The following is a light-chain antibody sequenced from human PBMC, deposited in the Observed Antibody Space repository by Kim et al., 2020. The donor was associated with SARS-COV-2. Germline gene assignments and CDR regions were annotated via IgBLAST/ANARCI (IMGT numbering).Light chain of an antibody. Sequence: GQSITISCTGTSSDVVGYIYVSWYQQHPGKAPKLMIYDVSNRPSGVSNRFSGSKSGNTASLTISGLQAEDEADYYCSSYTSSSTLVFGGGTQLTVL. CDR1: SSDVVGYIY. J-gene: IGLJ2*01. V-gene: IGLV2-14*03. CDR2: DVS. CDR3: SSYTSSSTLV.